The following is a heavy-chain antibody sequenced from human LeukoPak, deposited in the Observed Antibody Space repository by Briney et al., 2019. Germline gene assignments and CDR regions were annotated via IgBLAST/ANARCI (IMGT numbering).Heavy chain of an antibody. CDR1: GYTFIRYY. J-gene: IGHJ5*02. CDR2: VNPSGDST. V-gene: IGHV1-46*01. D-gene: IGHD1-26*01. Sequence: ASVKVSCKASGYTFIRYYIHWVRQAPGQGLEWMGIVNPSGDSTNYAQKLQGRVTMTTDTSTSTAYMELRSLRSDDTAVYYCARDNSFQATYWFDPWGQGTLVTVSS. CDR3: ARDNSFQATYWFDP.